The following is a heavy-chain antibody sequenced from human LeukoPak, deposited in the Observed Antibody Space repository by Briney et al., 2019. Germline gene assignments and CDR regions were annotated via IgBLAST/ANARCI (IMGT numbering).Heavy chain of an antibody. Sequence: PSETLSLTCAVYGGSFSGYYWSWIRQPPGKGLEWIGEINHSGSTNYNPSLKSRVTISVDTSKNQFSLKLSSVTAADTAVYYCARGPYYYGSGSYRTDWFDPWGQGTLVTVSS. CDR3: ARGPYYYGSGSYRTDWFDP. D-gene: IGHD3-10*01. CDR1: GGSFSGYY. V-gene: IGHV4-34*01. CDR2: INHSGST. J-gene: IGHJ5*02.